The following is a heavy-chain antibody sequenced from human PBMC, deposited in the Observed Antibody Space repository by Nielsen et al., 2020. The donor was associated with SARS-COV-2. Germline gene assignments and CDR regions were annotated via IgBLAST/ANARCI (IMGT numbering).Heavy chain of an antibody. Sequence: GESLKISCAASGFTFSSYSMNWVRQAPGKGLEWVSAISGSGGSTYYADSVKGRFTISRDNAKNSLYLQMNSLKTEDTAVYYCTTEESVVEMGFDYWGQGTLVTVSS. CDR1: GFTFSSYS. CDR2: ISGSGGST. D-gene: IGHD5-24*01. V-gene: IGHV3-21*03. J-gene: IGHJ4*02. CDR3: TTEESVVEMGFDY.